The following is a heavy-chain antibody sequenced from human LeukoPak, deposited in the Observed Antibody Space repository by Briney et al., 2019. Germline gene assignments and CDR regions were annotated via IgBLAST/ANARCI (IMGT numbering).Heavy chain of an antibody. CDR2: MNPNSGNT. CDR1: GYTFTSYY. Sequence: GASVKVSCKASGYTFTSYYMNWVRQATGQGLEWMGWMNPNSGNTGYAQKFQGRVTMTRKTSISTAYMELSRLRSEDAAVYDCARGFISLWFAELSDYFDYWGKGTLVTVSS. J-gene: IGHJ4*02. V-gene: IGHV1-8*01. CDR3: ARGFISLWFAELSDYFDY. D-gene: IGHD3-10*01.